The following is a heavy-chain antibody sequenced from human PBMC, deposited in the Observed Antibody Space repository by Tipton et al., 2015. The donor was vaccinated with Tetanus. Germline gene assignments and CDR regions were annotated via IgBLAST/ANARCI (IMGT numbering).Heavy chain of an antibody. V-gene: IGHV4-4*08. CDR2: IFASGST. D-gene: IGHD2-8*01. CDR1: GDSMTRYY. J-gene: IGHJ3*01. CDR3: ARRSYCTSTRCFDAFDL. Sequence: TLSLTCTVSGDSMTRYYWSWIRQPPGKGLEWISYIFASGSTNYNPALKSRVPISMDTSKNQISLNLTSVTAADTAVYFCARRSYCTSTRCFDAFDLWGPGTRVTVSS.